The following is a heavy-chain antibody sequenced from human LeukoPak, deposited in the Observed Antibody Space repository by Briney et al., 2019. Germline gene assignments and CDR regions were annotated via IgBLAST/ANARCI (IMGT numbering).Heavy chain of an antibody. Sequence: SETLSLTCTVSGGSISSYYWSWIRQPPGKGLEWIGYIYYTGSTDYNPSLKSRVTMSVDTSKNQFSLKLSSVTAADTAVYYCASLLRAAAGKDYWGQGTLVTVSS. J-gene: IGHJ4*02. D-gene: IGHD6-13*01. CDR1: GGSISSYY. CDR3: ASLLRAAAGKDY. CDR2: IYYTGST. V-gene: IGHV4-59*01.